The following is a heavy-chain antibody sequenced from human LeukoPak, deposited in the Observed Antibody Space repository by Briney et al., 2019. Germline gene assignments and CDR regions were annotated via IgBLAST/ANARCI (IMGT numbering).Heavy chain of an antibody. V-gene: IGHV3-30*01. J-gene: IGHJ4*02. CDR2: ISYDGSNK. CDR3: ARDHVMRSLFDY. CDR1: GFTFGSYA. Sequence: GRSLRLSCAASGFTFGSYAMHWVRQAPGKGLEWVAVISYDGSNKYYADSVKGRFTISRDNSKNTLYLQMNSLRAEDTAVYYCARDHVMRSLFDYWGQGTLVTVSS. D-gene: IGHD2-21*01.